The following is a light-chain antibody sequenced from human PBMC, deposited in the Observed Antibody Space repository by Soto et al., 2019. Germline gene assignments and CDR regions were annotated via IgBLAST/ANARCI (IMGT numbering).Light chain of an antibody. CDR1: SSDVGGYNY. Sequence: QSALTQPPSASGSPGQSVTISCTGTSSDVGGYNYVSWYQQHPGKAPKLMIYEVSKRPSGVPDRFSGSKSGNTASLTVSGLQDEDEADYYCSSYAGNTHVFVTGTKVTV. V-gene: IGLV2-8*01. J-gene: IGLJ1*01. CDR2: EVS. CDR3: SSYAGNTHV.